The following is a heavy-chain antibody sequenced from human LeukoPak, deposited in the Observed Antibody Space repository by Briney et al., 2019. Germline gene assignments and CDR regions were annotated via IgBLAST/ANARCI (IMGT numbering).Heavy chain of an antibody. J-gene: IGHJ4*02. CDR3: ARAIPHPYGGNSGGIEY. Sequence: ASVKVSCKASGYSFTDYYINWVRQAPEQGLEWMGWINPNSGGTNYAQKFQGRVIMTRDTSISTVYMELRRLTSDDTAVYYCARAIPHPYGGNSGGIEYWGQGTLVTVSS. CDR1: GYSFTDYY. CDR2: INPNSGGT. V-gene: IGHV1-2*02. D-gene: IGHD4-23*01.